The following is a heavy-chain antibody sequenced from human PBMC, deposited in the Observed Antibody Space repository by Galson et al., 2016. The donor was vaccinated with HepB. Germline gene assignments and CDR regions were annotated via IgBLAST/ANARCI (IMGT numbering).Heavy chain of an antibody. D-gene: IGHD3-10*01. J-gene: IGHJ6*02. CDR2: IDPSDSYT. CDR1: GYSFTSYW. CDR3: ARQKNTPGSGYVYYVMDV. Sequence: QSGAEVKKPGESLRISCKGSGYSFTSYWINWVRQMPGKGLEWMGRIDPSDSYTNYSPSFQGHVTISADKSISTAYLQWSSLNASDTAMYYCARQKNTPGSGYVYYVMDVWGLGTTVTVSS. V-gene: IGHV5-10-1*01.